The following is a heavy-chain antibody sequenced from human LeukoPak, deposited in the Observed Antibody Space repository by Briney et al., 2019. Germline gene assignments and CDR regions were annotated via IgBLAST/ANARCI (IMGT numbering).Heavy chain of an antibody. Sequence: GGSLRLSCAASGFTFSDYGMHWVRQAPGKGLEWVAVISYDGSNKYYADSVKGRFTISRDNSKNTLYLQMNSLRAEDTAVYYCASADLGYCSGGSCSTPPFDYWGQGTLVTVSS. D-gene: IGHD2-15*01. CDR2: ISYDGSNK. CDR1: GFTFSDYG. J-gene: IGHJ4*02. V-gene: IGHV3-30*19. CDR3: ASADLGYCSGGSCSTPPFDY.